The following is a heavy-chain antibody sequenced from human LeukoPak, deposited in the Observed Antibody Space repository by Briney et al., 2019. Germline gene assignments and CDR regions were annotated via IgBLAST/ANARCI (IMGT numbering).Heavy chain of an antibody. CDR1: GASIISTNYY. CDR3: ASTLRFLPYRRFDY. CDR2: IYQSGSGSS. V-gene: IGHV4-39*02. Sequence: SETLSLTCSVSGASIISTNYYWGWIRQPPGKGLEWIGSIYQSGSGSSYYNPSLKSRVTISGDTSKNHFFLRLSSVTAADTAVYYCASTLRFLPYRRFDYWGQGTLVTVPS. D-gene: IGHD3-3*01. J-gene: IGHJ4*02.